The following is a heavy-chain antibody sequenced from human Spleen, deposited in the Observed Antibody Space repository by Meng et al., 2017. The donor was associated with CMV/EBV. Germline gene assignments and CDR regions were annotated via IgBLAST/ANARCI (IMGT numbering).Heavy chain of an antibody. V-gene: IGHV3-21*01. CDR3: ARPLSSSWHMDV. J-gene: IGHJ6*02. Sequence: GESLKISCAASGFTFSDCSMNWVRQAPGKGLEWVSSISNSGGHIFYADSVRGRFTISRDNAKNSLYLQMNSLRAEDTAVYYCARPLSSSWHMDVWGQGTTVTVSS. CDR2: ISNSGGHI. D-gene: IGHD6-13*01. CDR1: GFTFSDCS.